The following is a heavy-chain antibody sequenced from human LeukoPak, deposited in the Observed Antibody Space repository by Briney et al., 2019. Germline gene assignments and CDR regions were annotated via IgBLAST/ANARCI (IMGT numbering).Heavy chain of an antibody. CDR3: ARAQIRDIVVVPAAMRGNWFDP. D-gene: IGHD2-2*01. V-gene: IGHV4-34*01. CDR1: GGSFSGYY. J-gene: IGHJ5*02. Sequence: PSETLSLTCAVYGGSFSGYYWSWIRQPPGKGLEWIGEINHSGSTDYNPSLKSRVTISVDTSKNQFSLKLSSVTAADTAVYYCARAQIRDIVVVPAAMRGNWFDPWGQGTLVTVSS. CDR2: INHSGST.